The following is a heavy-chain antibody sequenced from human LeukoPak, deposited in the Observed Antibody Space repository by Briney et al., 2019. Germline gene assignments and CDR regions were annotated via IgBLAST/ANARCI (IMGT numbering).Heavy chain of an antibody. D-gene: IGHD6-13*01. Sequence: GGSLRLSCAASGFTFSSYGMHWVRQAPGKGLEWVAVIWYDGSNKYYADSVKGRFTISRDNSKNTLYLQMNSLRAEDTAVYYCAGDQRVAYSSSWYGGAFDIWGQGTMVTVSS. CDR3: AGDQRVAYSSSWYGGAFDI. CDR2: IWYDGSNK. CDR1: GFTFSSYG. J-gene: IGHJ3*02. V-gene: IGHV3-33*01.